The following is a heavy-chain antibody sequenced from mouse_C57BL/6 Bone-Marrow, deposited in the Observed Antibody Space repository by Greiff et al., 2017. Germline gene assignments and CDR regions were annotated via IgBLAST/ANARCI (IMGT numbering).Heavy chain of an antibody. Sequence: VQLQQSGPELVKPGASVKIPCKASGYTFTDYNMDWVKQSHGKSLEWIGDINPNNGGTIYNQKFKGKATLTVDKSSSTAYMELRSLTSEDTAVYYCARITTVLVRNWYFDVWGTGTTVTVSS. J-gene: IGHJ1*03. V-gene: IGHV1-18*01. CDR1: GYTFTDYN. D-gene: IGHD1-1*01. CDR2: INPNNGGT. CDR3: ARITTVLVRNWYFDV.